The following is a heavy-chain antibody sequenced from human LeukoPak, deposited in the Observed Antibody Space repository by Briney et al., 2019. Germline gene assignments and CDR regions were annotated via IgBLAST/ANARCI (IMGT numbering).Heavy chain of an antibody. J-gene: IGHJ4*02. D-gene: IGHD6-13*01. CDR3: ARDQVAAAGLFDY. Sequence: SETLSLTCTVSGGSISSYYWSWIRQPPGKGLEWIGYIYYSGSTNYNPSLKSRVTISVDTSKNQFSLKLSSVTAADTAVYYCARDQVAAAGLFDYWGQGTLVTVSS. CDR2: IYYSGST. CDR1: GGSISSYY. V-gene: IGHV4-59*01.